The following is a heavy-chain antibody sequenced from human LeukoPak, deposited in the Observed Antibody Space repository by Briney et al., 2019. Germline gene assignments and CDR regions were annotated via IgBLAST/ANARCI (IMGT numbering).Heavy chain of an antibody. CDR1: GFTFSSYG. CDR3: AKDIYGSGSSDVYYGMDV. D-gene: IGHD3-10*01. J-gene: IGHJ6*04. Sequence: PGRSLRLSCAASGFTFSSYGMHWVRQAPGKGLEWVAVISYDGSNKYYADSVKGRFTISRDNSKNTLYLQMNSLRAGDTAVYYCAKDIYGSGSSDVYYGMDVWGKGTTVTVSS. V-gene: IGHV3-30*18. CDR2: ISYDGSNK.